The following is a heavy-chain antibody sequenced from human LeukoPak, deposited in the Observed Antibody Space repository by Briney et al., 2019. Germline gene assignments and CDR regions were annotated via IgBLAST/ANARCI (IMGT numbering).Heavy chain of an antibody. D-gene: IGHD3-22*01. CDR1: GFTFSSYG. V-gene: IGHV3-30*02. J-gene: IGHJ4*02. CDR2: IRYDGSNK. CDR3: ARVGTYYYDSSGYYNFDY. Sequence: GGSLRLSCAASGFTFSSYGMHWARQAPGKGLEWVAFIRYDGSNKYYADSVKGRFTISRDNSKNTLYLQMNSLRAEDTAVYYCARVGTYYYDSSGYYNFDYWGQGTLVTVSS.